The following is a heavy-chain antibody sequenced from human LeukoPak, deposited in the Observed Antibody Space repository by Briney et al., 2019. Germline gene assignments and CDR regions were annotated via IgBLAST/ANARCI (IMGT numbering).Heavy chain of an antibody. J-gene: IGHJ4*02. D-gene: IGHD6-19*01. CDR1: GYTFTGYY. Sequence: ASVKVSCMASGYTFTGYYMHWVRQAPGQGLEWMGRINPNSGGTNYAQKFQGRVTMTRDTSISTAYMELSRLRSDDTAVYYCARVKSGYSSGWYRGYIDYWGQGTLVTVSS. CDR2: INPNSGGT. CDR3: ARVKSGYSSGWYRGYIDY. V-gene: IGHV1-2*06.